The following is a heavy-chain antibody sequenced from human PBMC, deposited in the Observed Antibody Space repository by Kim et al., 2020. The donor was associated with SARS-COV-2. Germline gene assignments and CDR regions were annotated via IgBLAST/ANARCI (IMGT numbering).Heavy chain of an antibody. CDR1: GGTFGSYA. D-gene: IGHD6-19*01. V-gene: IGHV1-69*13. Sequence: SVKVSCKASGGTFGSYAISWVRQAPGQGLEWMGGIIPIFGTTNYAQMFQGRVTITADESTNTAYMELSSLRSEGTAVYYCARTGWTTSRGYSSGWGWFDPWGQGTLVTVTA. CDR3: ARTGWTTSRGYSSGWGWFDP. CDR2: IIPIFGTT. J-gene: IGHJ5*02.